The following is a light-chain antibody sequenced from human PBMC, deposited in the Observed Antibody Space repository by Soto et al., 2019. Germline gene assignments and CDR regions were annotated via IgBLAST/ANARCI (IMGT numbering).Light chain of an antibody. CDR2: LGS. CDR3: MQALQTPLA. J-gene: IGKJ4*01. V-gene: IGKV2-28*01. CDR1: QSLLHSNGYNY. Sequence: DIVITQSPLSLPVTPGEPASISCSSSQSLLHSNGYNYFDWYLQKPGQSPQLLIYLGSNRASGVPDRFSGSGSGTDFTLKISRVEAEDVGVYYCMQALQTPLAFGGGTKVDIK.